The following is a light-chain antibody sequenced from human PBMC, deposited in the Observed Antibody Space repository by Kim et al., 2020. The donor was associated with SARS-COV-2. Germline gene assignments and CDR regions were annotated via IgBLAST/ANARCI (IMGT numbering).Light chain of an antibody. CDR3: QQRSNWLT. CDR2: DAS. J-gene: IGKJ4*01. CDR1: QIVRGD. Sequence: SLAPEELPTLSCRASQIVRGDLAGYQQRPGAAPRRLIYDASNRATGIPARFSGSGSGTDFTLTISSLGREDFAVYYSQQRSNWLTVGGWTKVDIK. V-gene: IGKV3-11*01.